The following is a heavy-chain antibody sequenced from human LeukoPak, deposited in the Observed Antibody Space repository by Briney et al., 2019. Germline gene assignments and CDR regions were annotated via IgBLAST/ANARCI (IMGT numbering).Heavy chain of an antibody. V-gene: IGHV3-30*18. CDR2: ISYDGSNK. CDR1: GFTFSTYG. J-gene: IGHJ4*02. CDR3: AKDEGSRGLNR. Sequence: PGGSLRLSCAASGFTFSTYGMHWVRQAPGKGLEWVAVISYDGSNKYYADSVKGRFTISRDNSKNTLDLQMNSLRAEDTAVYYCAKDEGSRGLNRWGQGTLVTVSA. D-gene: IGHD2-15*01.